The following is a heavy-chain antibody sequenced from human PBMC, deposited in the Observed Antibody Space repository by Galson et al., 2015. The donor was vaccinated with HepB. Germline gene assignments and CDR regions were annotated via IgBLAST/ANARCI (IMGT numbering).Heavy chain of an antibody. CDR3: ARDRGIAAACTVTLFDY. D-gene: IGHD6-13*01. CDR2: ISAYNGNT. CDR1: GYTFTSYG. Sequence: SVKVSCKASGYTFTSYGISWVRQAPGQGLEWMGWISAYNGNTNYAQKLQGRVTMTTDTSTSTAYMELRSLRSDDTAVYYCARDRGIAAACTVTLFDYWGQGTLVTVSS. V-gene: IGHV1-18*04. J-gene: IGHJ4*02.